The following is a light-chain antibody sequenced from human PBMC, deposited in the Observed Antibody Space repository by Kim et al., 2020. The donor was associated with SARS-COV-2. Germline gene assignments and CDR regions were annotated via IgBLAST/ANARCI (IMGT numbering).Light chain of an antibody. Sequence: ASNNCKSSHSLLYSSDNKIYLTWYQQKPEQAHELLIYRASTRQSEVPDRFSGSGSGTDFTLTIDSLQAEDVAVYFCQQYYLTPRTFGQGTKVDIK. CDR3: QQYYLTPRT. J-gene: IGKJ1*01. V-gene: IGKV4-1*01. CDR2: RAS. CDR1: HSLLYSSDNKIY.